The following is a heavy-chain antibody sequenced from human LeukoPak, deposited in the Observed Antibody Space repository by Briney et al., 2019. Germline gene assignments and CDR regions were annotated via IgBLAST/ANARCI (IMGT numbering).Heavy chain of an antibody. J-gene: IGHJ6*03. Sequence: GGSLRLSCAASGFTFSDYYMSWIRQAPGKGLEWVSYISSSCSTIYYADSVKSRFTISRGNAKNSLYLQMNSLRAEDTAVYYCARAPSGICSSTSCYLVYYYYMDVWGKGTTVTVSS. D-gene: IGHD2-2*01. CDR3: ARAPSGICSSTSCYLVYYYYMDV. V-gene: IGHV3-11*04. CDR2: ISSSCSTI. CDR1: GFTFSDYY.